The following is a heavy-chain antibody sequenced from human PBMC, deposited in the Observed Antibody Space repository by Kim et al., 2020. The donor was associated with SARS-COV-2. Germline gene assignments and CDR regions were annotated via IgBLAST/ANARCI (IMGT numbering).Heavy chain of an antibody. J-gene: IGHJ4*02. CDR3: ARDLSGDWSFDF. D-gene: IGHD2-21*02. Sequence: ASVKVSCKASGYTFTSNHMHWVRQAPGQGLEWMGMITPNSGDTRYAQKFQGRVTMTRDTSTSTFYMVLSSLRSEDTAIYYCARDLSGDWSFDFWGQGTLVTVSS. CDR1: GYTFTSNH. CDR2: ITPNSGDT. V-gene: IGHV1-46*01.